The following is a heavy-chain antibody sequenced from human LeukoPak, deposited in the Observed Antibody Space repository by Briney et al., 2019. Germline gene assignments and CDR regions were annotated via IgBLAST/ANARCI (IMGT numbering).Heavy chain of an antibody. D-gene: IGHD4-11*01. CDR2: ISYDGSNK. CDR1: GFTFSSYA. CDR3: AGVDRTVTTCNWFDP. V-gene: IGHV3-30*04. J-gene: IGHJ5*02. Sequence: GRSLRLSCAASGFTFSSYAMHWVRQAPGKGLEWVAVISYDGSNKYYADSVKGRFTISRDNSKNTLYLQMNSLRAEDTAEYYCAGVDRTVTTCNWFDPWGQGTLVTVSS.